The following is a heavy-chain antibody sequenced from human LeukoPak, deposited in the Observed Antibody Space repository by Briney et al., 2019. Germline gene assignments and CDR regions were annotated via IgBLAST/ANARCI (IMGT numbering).Heavy chain of an antibody. V-gene: IGHV1-2*02. D-gene: IGHD3-22*01. CDR3: ARTDNRYDSRLLFD. Sequence: ASVKVSCKASGYTFTGYYMFWVRQAPGQGLEWMGWVNPHSGGTNFAQGFRGKVTMTRDTFVTTAYLEVNSLQSDDTAIYYCARTDNRYDSRLLFDWGQGTQITVSS. CDR2: VNPHSGGT. CDR1: GYTFTGYY. J-gene: IGHJ4*02.